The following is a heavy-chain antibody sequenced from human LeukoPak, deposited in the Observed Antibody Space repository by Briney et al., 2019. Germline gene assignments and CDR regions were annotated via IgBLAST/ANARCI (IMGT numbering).Heavy chain of an antibody. D-gene: IGHD1-26*01. CDR1: GGSISSSSYY. CDR2: IYYSGST. CDR3: ARQGGWAAYFQH. V-gene: IGHV4-39*01. J-gene: IGHJ1*01. Sequence: SETLSLACTVSGGSISSSSYYWGWIHQPPGKGLEWIGSIYYSGSTYYNPSLKSRVTISVDTSKNQFSLKLSSVTAADTAVYYCARQGGWAAYFQHWGQGTLVTVSS.